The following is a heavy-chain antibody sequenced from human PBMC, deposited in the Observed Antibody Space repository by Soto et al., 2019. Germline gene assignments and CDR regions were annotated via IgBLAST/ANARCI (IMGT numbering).Heavy chain of an antibody. Sequence: LSETLSLTCTFSGGSISSGGYYWSWVRQHPGKGLEWIGYIYYSGSTYYNPSLKSRVTISVDTSKNQFSLKLSSVTAADTAVYYCASRALDSSGYYLYYYYGMDVWGQGTTVTVSS. V-gene: IGHV4-31*03. CDR2: IYYSGST. J-gene: IGHJ6*02. CDR1: GGSISSGGYY. CDR3: ASRALDSSGYYLYYYYGMDV. D-gene: IGHD3-22*01.